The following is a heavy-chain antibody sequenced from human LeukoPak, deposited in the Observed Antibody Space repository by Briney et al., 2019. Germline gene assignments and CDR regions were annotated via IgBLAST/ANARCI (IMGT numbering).Heavy chain of an antibody. CDR2: INADGRRT. CDR3: AREMEVVPSDMGVYCYYFMDV. J-gene: IGHJ6*03. CDR1: GLSFSNYW. D-gene: IGHD3-22*01. V-gene: IGHV3-74*01. Sequence: GGSLRLSCAASGLSFSNYWMHWVRQAPGKGLVWVSRINADGRRTDYAGSVKGRFTISRDNAKSTLYLQMNSLRDEDTAVYFCAREMEVVPSDMGVYCYYFMDVWGKGTTVTISS.